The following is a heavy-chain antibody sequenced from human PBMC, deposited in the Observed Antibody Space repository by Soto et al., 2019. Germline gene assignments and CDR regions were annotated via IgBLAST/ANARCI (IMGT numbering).Heavy chain of an antibody. D-gene: IGHD5-12*01. CDR2: IKSKTDGGTT. Sequence: AGGSLRLSCAASGFTFSNAWMSWVRQAPGKGLEWVGRIKSKTDGGTTDYAAPVKGRFTISRDDSKNTLYLQMNSLKTEDTAVYYCTTGGVEMATMDYWGQGTLVTVSS. J-gene: IGHJ4*02. CDR3: TTGGVEMATMDY. V-gene: IGHV3-15*01. CDR1: GFTFSNAW.